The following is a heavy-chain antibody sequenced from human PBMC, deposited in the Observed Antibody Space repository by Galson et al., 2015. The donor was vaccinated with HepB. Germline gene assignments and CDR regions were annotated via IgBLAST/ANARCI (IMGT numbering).Heavy chain of an antibody. CDR2: ISGSGAYT. Sequence: SLRLSCAASGFTFSKYAMNWVRQAPGKGLEWVSGISGSGAYTYQADSVKGRFTISRDNSKNTLYLQMNSLRAEDTAIYYCAKESSAATYYYYYYGMDVWGQGTTVTVSS. D-gene: IGHD2-2*01. CDR1: GFTFSKYA. V-gene: IGHV3-23*01. J-gene: IGHJ6*02. CDR3: AKESSAATYYYYYYGMDV.